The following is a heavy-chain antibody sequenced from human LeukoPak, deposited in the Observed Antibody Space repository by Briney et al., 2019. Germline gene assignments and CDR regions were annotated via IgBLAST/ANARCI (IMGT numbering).Heavy chain of an antibody. CDR3: ARDRDTAMVTSGFSDY. V-gene: IGHV3-21*01. Sequence: GGSLRLSCAASGFTFSSYSMNWVRQAPGKGLEWVSSISSSSSYIYYADSVKGRFTISRDNAKNSLYLQMNSLRAEDTAVYDCARDRDTAMVTSGFSDYWGQGTLVTVSS. J-gene: IGHJ4*02. D-gene: IGHD5-18*01. CDR1: GFTFSSYS. CDR2: ISSSSSYI.